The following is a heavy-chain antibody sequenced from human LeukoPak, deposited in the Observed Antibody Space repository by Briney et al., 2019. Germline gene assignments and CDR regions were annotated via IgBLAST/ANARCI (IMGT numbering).Heavy chain of an antibody. Sequence: GGSLRLSCAASGFTFNNYHMNWVRQAPGKGLEWVSVSTSSGDRTSYADSVKGRFTVSRDNSKNMLYLQMNSLRAEDTAVYYCPTAPRYSGSLRSYWGQGTLVTVSS. CDR3: PTAPRYSGSLRSY. CDR1: GFTFNNYH. V-gene: IGHV3-23*01. J-gene: IGHJ4*02. CDR2: STSSGDRT. D-gene: IGHD1-26*01.